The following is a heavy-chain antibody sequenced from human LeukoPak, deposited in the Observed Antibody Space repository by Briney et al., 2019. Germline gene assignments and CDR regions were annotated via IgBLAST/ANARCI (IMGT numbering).Heavy chain of an antibody. V-gene: IGHV3-49*04. CDR1: GFTFGDYA. D-gene: IGHD3-16*01. CDR3: TRDLGGGALYYYYYGMDV. CDR2: IRSKAYGGTT. J-gene: IGHJ6*02. Sequence: GGSLRLSCTASGFTFGDYAMSWVRQAPGKGLEWVGFIRSKAYGGTTEYAASVKGRFTISRDDSKSIAYLQMNSLKTEDTDVYYCTRDLGGGALYYYYYGMDVWGQGTTVTVSS.